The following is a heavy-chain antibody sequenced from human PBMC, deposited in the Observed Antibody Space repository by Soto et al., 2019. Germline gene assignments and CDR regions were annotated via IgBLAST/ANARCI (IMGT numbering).Heavy chain of an antibody. Sequence: GGSLRLSCAASGFTFSNYDMLWVRQPTGKGLEWVSGIGTTGDTYYPGSLKGRFTIFREDGENSLFLQMNSLRAEDTAVYYCARDRQKVDGGFDLDYWGQGTLVTVSS. CDR3: ARDRQKVDGGFDLDY. D-gene: IGHD5-12*01. CDR2: IGTTGDT. CDR1: GFTFSNYD. V-gene: IGHV3-13*01. J-gene: IGHJ4*02.